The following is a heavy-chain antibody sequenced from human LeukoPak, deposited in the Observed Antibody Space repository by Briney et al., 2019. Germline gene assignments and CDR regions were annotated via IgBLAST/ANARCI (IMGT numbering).Heavy chain of an antibody. CDR2: ISSNGGST. D-gene: IGHD3-22*01. CDR1: AFTFSSYA. Sequence: GGSLRLSCAASAFTFSSYAMDWVRQAPGKGLEYVSAISSNGGSTYYANSVKGRFTISRDNSKNTLYLQMGSLRAEDMAVYYCARAIHSSGYPPVDYWGQGTLVTVSS. V-gene: IGHV3-64*01. CDR3: ARAIHSSGYPPVDY. J-gene: IGHJ4*02.